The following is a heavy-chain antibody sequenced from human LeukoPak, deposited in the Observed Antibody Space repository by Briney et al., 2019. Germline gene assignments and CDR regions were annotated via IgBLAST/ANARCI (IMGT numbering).Heavy chain of an antibody. V-gene: IGHV5-10-1*01. CDR3: ARQRFDYGYGMDV. CDR2: IDPSDSYI. D-gene: IGHD3-16*01. CDR1: GYSFTSYW. J-gene: IGHJ6*02. Sequence: GESLKISCKGSGYSFTSYWIGWVRQMPGKGLEWMGRIDPSDSYINYSPSFQGHVTISADKSISTAYLQWSSLKASGTAMYYCARQRFDYGYGMDVWGQGTTVTVSS.